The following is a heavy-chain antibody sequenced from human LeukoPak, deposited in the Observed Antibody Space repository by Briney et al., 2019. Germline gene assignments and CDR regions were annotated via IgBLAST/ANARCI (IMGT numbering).Heavy chain of an antibody. CDR2: ISSSGSTI. D-gene: IGHD3-10*01. Sequence: GGSLRLSCAASGFTFSSYEMNWVRQAPGKGLEWVSYISSSGSTIYYADSVKGRFTISRDNAKNSLYLQMNSLRAEDTAVYYCARLGYYYGSGSYQYYFDYWGQGTLVTVSS. CDR3: ARLGYYYGSGSYQYYFDY. V-gene: IGHV3-48*03. J-gene: IGHJ4*02. CDR1: GFTFSSYE.